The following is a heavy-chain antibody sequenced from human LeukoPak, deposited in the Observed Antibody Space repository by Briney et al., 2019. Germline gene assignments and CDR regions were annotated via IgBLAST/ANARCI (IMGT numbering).Heavy chain of an antibody. J-gene: IGHJ6*02. CDR3: ARDGAPYYDFWSGSDQTYYYYYGMDV. CDR1: GYTFTSYD. D-gene: IGHD3-3*01. V-gene: IGHV1-8*01. CDR2: MNPNSGNT. Sequence: ASVKGSCKASGYTFTSYDINWVRQATGQGLEWMGWMNPNSGNTGYAQKFQGRVTMTRNTSISTAYMELSSLRSEDTAVYYCARDGAPYYDFWSGSDQTYYYYYGMDVWGQGTTVTVSS.